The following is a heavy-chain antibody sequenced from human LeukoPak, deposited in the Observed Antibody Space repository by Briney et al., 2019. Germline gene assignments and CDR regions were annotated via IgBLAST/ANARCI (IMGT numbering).Heavy chain of an antibody. CDR1: GFPFSRYG. J-gene: IGHJ5*02. CDR3: ARSGGSYGPGP. D-gene: IGHD3-16*01. CDR2: IRLDGTLQ. Sequence: GGSLRLSCAASGFPFSRYGMHWVRQAPGKGLQWLAFIRLDGTLQYYADSVKGRFTVSRDNSLNTLYLQMNSLSGDDTAVYFCARSGGSYGPGPWGQGTLVTVAS. V-gene: IGHV3-30*02.